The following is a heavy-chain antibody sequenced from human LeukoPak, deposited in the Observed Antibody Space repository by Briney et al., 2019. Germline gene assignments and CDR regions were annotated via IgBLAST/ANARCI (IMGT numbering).Heavy chain of an antibody. D-gene: IGHD3-3*01. CDR3: ARLFTIFGVVLSKFDP. CDR1: GGSLSGYY. J-gene: IGHJ5*02. Sequence: SETLSLTCAVYGGSLSGYYWSWIRQPPGKGLEWIGEINHSGSTNYNPSLKSRVTISVDTSKNQFSLKLSSVTAADTAVYYCARLFTIFGVVLSKFDPWGQGTLVTVPS. V-gene: IGHV4-34*01. CDR2: INHSGST.